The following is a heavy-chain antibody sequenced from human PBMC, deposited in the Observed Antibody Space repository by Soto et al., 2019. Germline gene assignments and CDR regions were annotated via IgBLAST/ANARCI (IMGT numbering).Heavy chain of an antibody. CDR2: INAGNGNT. CDR3: GVVPAAVGYYYYGMDV. CDR1: GYTFTGYA. J-gene: IGHJ6*02. Sequence: GASVKVSCKASGYTFTGYAMHWVRQAPGQRLEWMGWINAGNGNTKYSQKFQGRVTITADKSTSAAYMELSSLRSEDTAVYYCGVVPAAVGYYYYGMDVWGQGATVTGSS. V-gene: IGHV1-3*01. D-gene: IGHD2-2*01.